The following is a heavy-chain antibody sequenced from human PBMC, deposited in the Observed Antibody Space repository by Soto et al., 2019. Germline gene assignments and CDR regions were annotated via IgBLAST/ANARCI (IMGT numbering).Heavy chain of an antibody. V-gene: IGHV3-21*01. CDR2: ISSSSSYI. J-gene: IGHJ6*02. CDR1: GFTFSSYS. CDR3: ARCRGVGAPYYYYDYGMDV. D-gene: IGHD1-26*01. Sequence: GGSLSLSCAASGFTFSSYSINWVRQAPGKGLEWVSSISSSSSYIYYADSVKGRFTISRDNAKNSLYLQMNSLKAEEPAVYYCARCRGVGAPYYYYDYGMDVWGQGTTITVSS.